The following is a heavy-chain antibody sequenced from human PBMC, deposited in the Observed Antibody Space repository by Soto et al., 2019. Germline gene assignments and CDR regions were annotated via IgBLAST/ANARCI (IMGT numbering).Heavy chain of an antibody. V-gene: IGHV5-51*01. J-gene: IGHJ4*02. CDR1: GYSFTSYW. Sequence: GESLKISCKGSGYSFTSYWIGWVRQMPGKGLEWMGIIYPGDSDTRYSPSFQGQVTMSADKSISTAYLQWRSLKASDTAMYYCARLNSRASGNYYNVAYWGQGTLVTVSS. D-gene: IGHD3-10*01. CDR3: ARLNSRASGNYYNVAY. CDR2: IYPGDSDT.